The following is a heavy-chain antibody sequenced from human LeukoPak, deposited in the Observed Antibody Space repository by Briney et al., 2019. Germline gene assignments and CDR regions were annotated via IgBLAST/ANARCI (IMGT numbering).Heavy chain of an antibody. CDR1: GFTFRSYW. Sequence: GGSLRLSCAASGFTFRSYWMHWVRQAPGKGLVGVSRINSDGLSTSYADSVKGRFTISRDNAKNTLYLQMNSLRAEDTAVYYCARSRVTTVTTRDSYYYGMDVWGQGTTVTDSS. CDR2: INSDGLST. J-gene: IGHJ6*02. CDR3: ARSRVTTVTTRDSYYYGMDV. D-gene: IGHD4-17*01. V-gene: IGHV3-74*01.